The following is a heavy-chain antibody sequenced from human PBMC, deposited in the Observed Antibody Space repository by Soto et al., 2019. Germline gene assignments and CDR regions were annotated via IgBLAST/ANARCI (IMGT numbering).Heavy chain of an antibody. CDR1: DGSISNFY. CDR3: ARAPMVLTRSYFDS. CDR2: ISSSGNT. Sequence: SETLSLTCTVSDGSISNFYWSWIRQPPGKGLEWVGYISSSGNTNYNPSLKSRVSISVDTSKNQFSLNLTSVTAADTAVYYCARAPMVLTRSYFDSWGQGTPVTVSS. J-gene: IGHJ4*02. D-gene: IGHD3-22*01. V-gene: IGHV4-59*01.